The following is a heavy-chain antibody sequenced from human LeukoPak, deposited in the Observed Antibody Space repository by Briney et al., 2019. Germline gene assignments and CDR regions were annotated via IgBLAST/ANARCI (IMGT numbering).Heavy chain of an antibody. D-gene: IGHD3-22*01. Sequence: SVKVSCKASGGTFSSYAISWVRQAPGQGLEWMGRITPILGIANYAQKFQGRVTITADKSTSTAYMELSSLRSEDTAVYYCASSPGYDSSGYYYGYWGQGTLVTVSS. CDR2: ITPILGIA. CDR1: GGTFSSYA. CDR3: ASSPGYDSSGYYYGY. V-gene: IGHV1-69*04. J-gene: IGHJ4*02.